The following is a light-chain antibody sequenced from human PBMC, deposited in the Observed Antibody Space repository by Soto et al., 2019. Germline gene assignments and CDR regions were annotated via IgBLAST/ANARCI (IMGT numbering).Light chain of an antibody. Sequence: QSALTQPVSVSGSPGQSITISCTGTSSDLGSYDLVSWYQQHPGKAPKLMVYEVTKRPSGVSNRFSGSKSGNTASLTISGLQAEDEADYSCSSYAGSGTFYAFGSGTKVTV. CDR1: SSDLGSYDL. V-gene: IGLV2-23*02. CDR2: EVT. J-gene: IGLJ1*01. CDR3: SSYAGSGTFYA.